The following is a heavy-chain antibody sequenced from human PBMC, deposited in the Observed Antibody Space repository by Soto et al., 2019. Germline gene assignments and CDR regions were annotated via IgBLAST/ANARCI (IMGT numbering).Heavy chain of an antibody. CDR3: ARALSRGWYAYYFDY. CDR2: IYSGGST. J-gene: IGHJ4*02. CDR1: GLPFLINY. V-gene: IGHV3-53*01. D-gene: IGHD6-19*01. Sequence: LRLSCAASGLPFLINYMSLVRPAPGKGLEWVSVIYSGGSTYYADSVKGRFPISRDNSKNTLYLQMNSLRAEDTAVYYCARALSRGWYAYYFDYWGQGTLVTSPQ.